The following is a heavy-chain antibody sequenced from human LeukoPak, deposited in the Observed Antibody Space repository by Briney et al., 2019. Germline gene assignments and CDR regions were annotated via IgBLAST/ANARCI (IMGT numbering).Heavy chain of an antibody. D-gene: IGHD6-19*01. V-gene: IGHV3-48*04. CDR3: ARDVGSGFGMDV. J-gene: IGHJ6*02. CDR1: GFTFSSYS. CDR2: ISSGSSTI. Sequence: GGSLRLSCAASGFTFSSYSMNWVRQAPGKGLEWVSYISSGSSTIYYADSVRGRFTISRDNAKNSLYLQMNSLRVEDTAVYYCARDVGSGFGMDVWGQGTTVTVSS.